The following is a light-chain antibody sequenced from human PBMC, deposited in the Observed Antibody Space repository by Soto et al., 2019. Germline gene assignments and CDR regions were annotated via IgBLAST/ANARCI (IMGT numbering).Light chain of an antibody. J-gene: IGKJ1*01. V-gene: IGKV1-5*01. Sequence: DIQMTQSPSTLSASVGDRVTITCRASQSISSWLAWYQQKPGKAPKLLIYDASSLESGVPSRVSGSGSGTEFTLTISSLQPDDFATYYCQQYHSYSPWTFGQGTKVEIK. CDR3: QQYHSYSPWT. CDR1: QSISSW. CDR2: DAS.